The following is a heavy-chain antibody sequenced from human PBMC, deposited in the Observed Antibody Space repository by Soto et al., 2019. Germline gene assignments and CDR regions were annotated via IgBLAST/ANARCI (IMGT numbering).Heavy chain of an antibody. CDR1: GFTFSSYG. V-gene: IGHV3-33*01. J-gene: IGHJ6*02. CDR3: TTYTITPFP. Sequence: GGSLRLSCAASGFTFSSYGMHWVRQAPGKGLEWVAVIWYDGSNKYYADSVKGRFTISRDNSKNTLYLQMNSLKTEDTAVYYCTTYTITPFPWGQGTTVTVSS. D-gene: IGHD5-12*01. CDR2: IWYDGSNK.